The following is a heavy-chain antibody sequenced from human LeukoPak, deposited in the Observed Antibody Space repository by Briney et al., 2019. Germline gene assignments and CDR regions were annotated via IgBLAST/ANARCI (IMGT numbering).Heavy chain of an antibody. D-gene: IGHD2-15*01. V-gene: IGHV3-23*01. Sequence: GASLRLSCAASGFTFSSYAMSWVRQAPGKGLEWVSAISGSGGSTYYADSVKGRFTIFRDNSKNTLYLQMNSLRAEDTAVYYCAKERGYCSGGSCYWDVRYFDYWGQGTLVTVSS. CDR3: AKERGYCSGGSCYWDVRYFDY. J-gene: IGHJ4*02. CDR2: ISGSGGST. CDR1: GFTFSSYA.